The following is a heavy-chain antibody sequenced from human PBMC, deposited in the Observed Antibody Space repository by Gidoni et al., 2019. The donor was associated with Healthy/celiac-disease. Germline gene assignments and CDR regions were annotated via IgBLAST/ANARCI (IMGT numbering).Heavy chain of an antibody. Sequence: QLQLQESGPGLVKPSETLSLPCTVSGGSISSSSYYWGWIRQPPGKGLEWIGSIYYSGSTYYNPSLKSRVTISVDTSKNQFSLKLSSVTAADTAVYYCARRGAAAVPYWGQGTLVTVSS. CDR3: ARRGAAAVPY. D-gene: IGHD6-13*01. CDR1: GGSISSSSYY. V-gene: IGHV4-39*01. CDR2: IYYSGST. J-gene: IGHJ4*02.